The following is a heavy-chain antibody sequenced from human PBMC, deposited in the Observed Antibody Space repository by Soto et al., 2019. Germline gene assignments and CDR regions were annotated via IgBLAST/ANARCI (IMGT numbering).Heavy chain of an antibody. Sequence: GGSLRLSCAASGFTFSSYAMSWVRQSPGKGLEWVSAISGSGGSTYYADSVKGRFTISRDNSKNTLYLQMNSLRAEDTAVYYCAKDFDILTGYSDGMDVWGQGTTVTVSS. CDR3: AKDFDILTGYSDGMDV. CDR1: GFTFSSYA. J-gene: IGHJ6*02. D-gene: IGHD3-9*01. V-gene: IGHV3-23*01. CDR2: ISGSGGST.